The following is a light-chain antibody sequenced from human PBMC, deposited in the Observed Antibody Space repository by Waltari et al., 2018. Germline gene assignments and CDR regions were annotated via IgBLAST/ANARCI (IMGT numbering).Light chain of an antibody. Sequence: QSALTQPAYVSGSPAPSNTITCTGTRADIAVFDYFSCYQQRPCKAPKLIIFEVSNRASGISNRFSGSKSGSTASLTISGLQTEDDSDYYCSSYSTTSTLVVFGGGTKVTVL. J-gene: IGLJ2*01. CDR3: SSYSTTSTLVV. V-gene: IGLV2-14*01. CDR2: EVS. CDR1: RADIAVFDY.